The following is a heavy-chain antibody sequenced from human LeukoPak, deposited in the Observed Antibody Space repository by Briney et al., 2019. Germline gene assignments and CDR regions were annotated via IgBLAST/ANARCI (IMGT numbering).Heavy chain of an antibody. V-gene: IGHV1-2*02. D-gene: IGHD6-13*01. CDR3: AREWQQLVNDY. CDR2: INPNSGGT. Sequence: ASVKVSCKASGYTFTSYDINWVRQATGQGLEGMGWINPNSGGTNYAQKFQGRVTMTRDTSISTAYMELSRLRSDDTAVYYCAREWQQLVNDYWGQGTLVTVSS. CDR1: GYTFTSYD. J-gene: IGHJ4*02.